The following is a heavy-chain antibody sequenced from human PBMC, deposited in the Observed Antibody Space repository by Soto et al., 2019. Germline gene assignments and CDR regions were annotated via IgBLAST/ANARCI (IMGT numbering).Heavy chain of an antibody. D-gene: IGHD6-19*01. J-gene: IGHJ3*02. CDR3: AKGSQGWLSDHDAFDI. Sequence: GGSLRLSCAASGFTFSSYAMSWVRQAPGKGLEWVSAISGSGGSTYYADSVKGRFTISRDNSKNTLYLQMNSLRAEDTAVYYCAKGSQGWLSDHDAFDIWGQGTMVTVSS. CDR2: ISGSGGST. V-gene: IGHV3-23*01. CDR1: GFTFSSYA.